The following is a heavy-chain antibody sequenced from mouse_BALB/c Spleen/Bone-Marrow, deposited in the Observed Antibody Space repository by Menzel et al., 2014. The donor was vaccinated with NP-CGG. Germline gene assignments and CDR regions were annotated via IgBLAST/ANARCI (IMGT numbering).Heavy chain of an antibody. J-gene: IGHJ4*01. D-gene: IGHD2-3*01. Sequence: QVQLQQSGSVLVRPGDSVKLSCKASGYTFTSTWIHWAKQRPGQGLEWIGEIHPNSGNTKYNGKLKGKATLTADTSSSTAYVDLSSLTSEDSAVYYCTRDGVGGAMDYWGQGTSVTVSS. CDR3: TRDGVGGAMDY. CDR2: IHPNSGNT. V-gene: IGHV1S130*01. CDR1: GYTFTSTW.